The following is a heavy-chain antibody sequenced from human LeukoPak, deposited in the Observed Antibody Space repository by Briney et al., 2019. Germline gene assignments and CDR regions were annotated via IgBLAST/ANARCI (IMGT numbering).Heavy chain of an antibody. Sequence: ASVKVSCKTSGYTFSDYDIHWVRQAPGQGLEWVGWINPKSGGANYAQKFQGRVTMTRDTSISTAYLDLSSLRSDDTAVYYCARAQWELLYYWGQGSLVTVSS. CDR3: ARAQWELLYY. V-gene: IGHV1-2*02. CDR2: INPKSGGA. CDR1: GYTFSDYD. J-gene: IGHJ4*02. D-gene: IGHD1-26*01.